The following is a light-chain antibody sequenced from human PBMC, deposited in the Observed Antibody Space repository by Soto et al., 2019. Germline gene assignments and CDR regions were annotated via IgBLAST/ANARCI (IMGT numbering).Light chain of an antibody. CDR2: ANN. CDR1: SSNIGRNT. V-gene: IGLV1-44*01. J-gene: IGLJ2*01. CDR3: STWDDSLNGHVV. Sequence: QSVLTQPPSVSGTPGQRVTISCSGSSSNIGRNTVNWYQQLPRTAPKLLIYANNQRPSGVPDRFSGSKSGTSASLAFSGLQSEDEADYYCSTWDDSLNGHVVFGGGTQLTVL.